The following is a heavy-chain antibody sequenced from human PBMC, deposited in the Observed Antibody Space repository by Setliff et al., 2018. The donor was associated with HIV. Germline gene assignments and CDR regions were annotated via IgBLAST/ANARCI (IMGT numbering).Heavy chain of an antibody. CDR3: ARDDSSGWHFYYYYGMDV. CDR1: GYSISSGYY. CDR2: IYHSGST. J-gene: IGHJ6*02. Sequence: SETLSLTCTVSGYSISSGYYWGWIRQPPGKGLEWIGSIYHSGSTYYNPSLKSRVTISVDTSKNQFSLKLSSVTAADTAVYYCARDDSSGWHFYYYYGMDVWGQGTKVTVSS. D-gene: IGHD6-19*01. V-gene: IGHV4-38-2*02.